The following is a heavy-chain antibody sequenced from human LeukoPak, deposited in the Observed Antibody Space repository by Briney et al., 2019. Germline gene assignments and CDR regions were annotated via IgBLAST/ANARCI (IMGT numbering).Heavy chain of an antibody. D-gene: IGHD3-22*01. V-gene: IGHV4-59*01. CDR3: AREFVSDYYDSSGYFRAEKRIFDY. CDR2: IYYSGST. CDR1: GGSISSYY. Sequence: SETLSLTCTVSGGSISSYYWSWIRQPPGKGPEWIGYIYYSGSTNYNPSLKSRVTISVDTSKNQFSLKLSSVTAADTAVYYCAREFVSDYYDSSGYFRAEKRIFDYWGQGTLVTVSS. J-gene: IGHJ4*02.